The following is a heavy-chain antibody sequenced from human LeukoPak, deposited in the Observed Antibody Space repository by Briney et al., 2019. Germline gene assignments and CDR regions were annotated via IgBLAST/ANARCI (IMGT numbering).Heavy chain of an antibody. D-gene: IGHD2-15*01. CDR1: GGSISSYY. Sequence: PSETLSLTCTVSGGSISSYYWSWIRQPPGKGLEWIGYIYYSGSTNYNPSLKSRVTISVDTSKNQFSLKLSSVTAADTAVYYCARDEDSLYSMDVWGQGTTVTVSS. V-gene: IGHV4-59*01. J-gene: IGHJ6*02. CDR2: IYYSGST. CDR3: ARDEDSLYSMDV.